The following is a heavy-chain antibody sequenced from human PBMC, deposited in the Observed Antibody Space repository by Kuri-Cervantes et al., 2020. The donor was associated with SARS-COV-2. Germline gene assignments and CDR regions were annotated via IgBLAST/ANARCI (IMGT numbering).Heavy chain of an antibody. J-gene: IGHJ4*02. CDR3: ARDRNTMIVVIINIDY. D-gene: IGHD3-22*01. Sequence: GGSLRLSCAASGFSFSHSAMHWIRQAPGKGLEWVAIVSYDGSNKYYADSVKGRFTISRDNSKNTLYLQMDSPRTEDTAVYYCARDRNTMIVVIINIDYWGQGALVTVSS. CDR2: VSYDGSNK. CDR1: GFSFSHSA. V-gene: IGHV3-30-3*01.